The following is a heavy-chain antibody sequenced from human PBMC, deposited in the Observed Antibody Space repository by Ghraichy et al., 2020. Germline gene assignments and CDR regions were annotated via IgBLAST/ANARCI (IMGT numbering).Heavy chain of an antibody. D-gene: IGHD6-19*01. CDR2: IKSKTDGGTT. J-gene: IGHJ4*02. CDR1: GFTFSNAW. CDR3: TTGGIAVAAQNDY. V-gene: IGHV3-15*01. Sequence: GGSLRLSCAASGFTFSNAWMSWVRQAPGKGLEWVGRIKSKTDGGTTDYAAPVKGRFTISRDDSKNTLYLQMNSLKTEDTAVYYCTTGGIAVAAQNDYWGQGTLVTVSS.